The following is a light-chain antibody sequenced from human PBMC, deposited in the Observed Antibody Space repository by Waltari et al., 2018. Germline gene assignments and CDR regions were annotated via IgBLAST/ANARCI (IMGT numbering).Light chain of an antibody. Sequence: SSELTQDPSVSVALGQTVRITCQGDSLRSYYASWYQQKPGQPPVLFNHHKNNRPTGNPDRFSGSTSGNTASLTITGSQAEDEADYYCNSRDSSGSHVVFGGGTKLTVL. CDR2: HKN. V-gene: IGLV3-19*01. CDR1: SLRSYY. J-gene: IGLJ2*01. CDR3: NSRDSSGSHVV.